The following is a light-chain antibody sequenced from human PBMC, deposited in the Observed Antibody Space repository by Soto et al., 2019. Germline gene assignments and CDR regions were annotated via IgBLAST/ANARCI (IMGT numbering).Light chain of an antibody. Sequence: QSALTQPPSASGSPGQSVTISCTGTSSDVGGYNYVSWYQQHPGKAPKVIIYEVSKRPSGVPDRFSGSKSGSTASLTVSGLQAEDEADYYCCSYGNSRWVFGGGTKLTVL. CDR3: CSYGNSRWV. CDR2: EVS. J-gene: IGLJ3*02. V-gene: IGLV2-8*01. CDR1: SSDVGGYNY.